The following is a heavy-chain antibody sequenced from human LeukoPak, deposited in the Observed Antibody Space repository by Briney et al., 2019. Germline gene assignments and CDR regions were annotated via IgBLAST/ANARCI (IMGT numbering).Heavy chain of an antibody. J-gene: IGHJ4*02. CDR3: ARDRHSSVDY. D-gene: IGHD3-22*01. CDR1: GFTFSSYA. CDR2: ISYDGSNK. Sequence: GGSLRLSCAASGFTFSSYAMHWDRQAPGKGLEWVAVISYDGSNKYYADSVKGRFTVSRDNAKNSLYLQLNSLRAEDTAVYYCARDRHSSVDYWGQGTLVTVSS. V-gene: IGHV3-30-3*01.